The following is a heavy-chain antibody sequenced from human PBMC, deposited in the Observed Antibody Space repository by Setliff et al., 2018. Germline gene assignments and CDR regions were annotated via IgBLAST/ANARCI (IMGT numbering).Heavy chain of an antibody. Sequence: GGSLRLSCSVSGITFINAWMTWVRQAPGKGPEWVGRIKSSREGATSDYGAPAKGRFTISRDDSKQMIFLQMHNLKTEDTVFYYCATGPRDSRNYLTWLGSWGQGTLVTVSS. V-gene: IGHV3-15*01. CDR3: ATGPRDSRNYLTWLGS. CDR1: GITFINAW. CDR2: IKSSREGATS. J-gene: IGHJ5*01. D-gene: IGHD3-22*01.